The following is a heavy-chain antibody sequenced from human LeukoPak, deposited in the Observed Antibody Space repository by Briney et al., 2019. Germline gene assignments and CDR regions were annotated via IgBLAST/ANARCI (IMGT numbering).Heavy chain of an antibody. CDR2: IRQDGSEK. Sequence: GGSLRLSCAASGFTFSSYWMSWVRQAPGKGLEWVANIRQDGSEKYYVDSVKGRCTISRDNAKSSLYLQMNSVRAEDTAVYYCARGGHYDSWRAFDIWGQGTMVAVSS. J-gene: IGHJ3*02. CDR1: GFTFSSYW. V-gene: IGHV3-7*01. CDR3: ARGGHYDSWRAFDI. D-gene: IGHD3-22*01.